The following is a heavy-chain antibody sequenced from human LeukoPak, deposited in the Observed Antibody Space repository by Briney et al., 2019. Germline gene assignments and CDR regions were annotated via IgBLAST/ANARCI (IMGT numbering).Heavy chain of an antibody. V-gene: IGHV3-53*01. CDR3: ARDRMRYYGMDV. Sequence: PGGSLRLSCAASGFTVSSNYMSWGRQAPGKGLEWVSVIYSGGSTFYADSVKGRFTISRDNSKNTLYLEMNSLRAEDTAVYYCARDRMRYYGMDVWGQGTKVTVSS. J-gene: IGHJ6*02. CDR1: GFTVSSNY. CDR2: IYSGGST.